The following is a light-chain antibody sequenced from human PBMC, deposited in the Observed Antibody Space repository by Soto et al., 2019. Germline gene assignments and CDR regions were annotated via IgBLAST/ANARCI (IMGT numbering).Light chain of an antibody. CDR2: GAS. J-gene: IGKJ5*01. CDR1: QSFSSSY. V-gene: IGKV3-20*01. CDR3: QQYHTSPIT. Sequence: ENVLTQSPGTLSLSPGDRATLSCRASQSFSSSYLAWYQQKPGQAPRLRIYGASIRATGIPDRFSGSGSGTDFTLTISRLEPEDFAVYYCQQYHTSPITFGQGTRLEIK.